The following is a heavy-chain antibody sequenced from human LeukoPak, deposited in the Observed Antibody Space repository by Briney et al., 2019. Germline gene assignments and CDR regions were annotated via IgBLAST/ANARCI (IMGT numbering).Heavy chain of an antibody. CDR1: GFTFSDYY. J-gene: IGHJ3*02. Sequence: PGGSLRLSCAASGFTFSDYYMSWIRQAPGKGLEWVSYISSSGSTIYYADSVKGRFTISRDNAKNSLYLQMNSLRAEDTAVYYCAGSYYDFWSGYYPDAFDIWGQGTMVTVSS. CDR3: AGSYYDFWSGYYPDAFDI. D-gene: IGHD3-3*01. CDR2: ISSSGSTI. V-gene: IGHV3-11*04.